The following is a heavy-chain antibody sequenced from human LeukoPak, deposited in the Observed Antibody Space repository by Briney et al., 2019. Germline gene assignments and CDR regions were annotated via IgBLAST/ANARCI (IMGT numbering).Heavy chain of an antibody. CDR3: ARGIPGLYYFDY. Sequence: SQTLSLTCTVSGGSISSGGYYWSWIRQHPGKGLEWIGYIYYRGSTYYNPSLKSRVTISVDTSKNQFSLKLSSVTAADTAVYYCARGIPGLYYFDYWGQGTLVTVSS. J-gene: IGHJ4*02. CDR2: IYYRGST. V-gene: IGHV4-31*03. CDR1: GGSISSGGYY. D-gene: IGHD4/OR15-4a*01.